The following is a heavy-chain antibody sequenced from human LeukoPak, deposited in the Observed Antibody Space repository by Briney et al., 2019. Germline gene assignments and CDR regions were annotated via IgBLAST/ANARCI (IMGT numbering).Heavy chain of an antibody. V-gene: IGHV3-21*01. D-gene: IGHD3-3*01. J-gene: IGHJ6*02. CDR1: GFTFSSYS. CDR3: ARGLPFFTILGVVPPVGMDV. CDR2: ISSSSSYI. Sequence: GGSLRLSCAASGFTFSSYSMNWVRQAPGKGLEWVSSISSSSSYIYYADSVKGRFTISRDNAKNSLYLQMNSLRAEDTAVYYCARGLPFFTILGVVPPVGMDVWGQGTTVTVSS.